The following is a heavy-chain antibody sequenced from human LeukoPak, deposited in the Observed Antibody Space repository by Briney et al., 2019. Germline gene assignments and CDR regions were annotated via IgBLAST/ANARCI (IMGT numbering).Heavy chain of an antibody. CDR2: INPDGTTT. J-gene: IGHJ4*02. CDR1: GFTFSSYW. CDR3: VRIATVTTPDY. D-gene: IGHD4-17*01. Sequence: GGSLRLSCAASGFTFSSYWMHWVRQPLGKGLVWVSRINPDGTTTNYADSVKGRFTISRDNAKNTLYLQMNSLTVEDTALYYCVRIATVTTPDYWGQGTLITVSS. V-gene: IGHV3-74*01.